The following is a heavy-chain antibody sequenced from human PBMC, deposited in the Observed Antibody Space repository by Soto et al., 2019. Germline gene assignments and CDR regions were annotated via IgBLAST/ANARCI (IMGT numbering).Heavy chain of an antibody. V-gene: IGHV3-48*02. J-gene: IGHJ5*01. CDR2: MSSSLTTI. CDR3: ARAVQEQHLFFDWFDS. Sequence: EVQLVESGGGLVQPGGSLTLSCLVSGFNFGIYSMNWVRQAPGKGLDWISYMSSSLTTIYYADSVKGRFTISRDNAKNSLYLHMNNLRDEDTAVYYCARAVQEQHLFFDWFDSWGQGTLVTVSS. D-gene: IGHD6-13*01. CDR1: GFNFGIYS.